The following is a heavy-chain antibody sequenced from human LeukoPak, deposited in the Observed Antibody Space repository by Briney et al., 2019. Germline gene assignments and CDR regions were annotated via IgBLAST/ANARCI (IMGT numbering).Heavy chain of an antibody. CDR1: GFTFSRYW. CDR3: ARVGSSSSGVDI. CDR2: IKQDGSEK. D-gene: IGHD6-6*01. J-gene: IGHJ3*02. V-gene: IGHV3-7*01. Sequence: GGSLRLSCAASGFTFSRYWMSWVRQAPGKGLEWVANIKQDGSEKYYVDSVKGRFTISRDNAKNSLYLQMNSLRAEDTAVYYCARVGSSSSGVDIWGQGTMVTVSS.